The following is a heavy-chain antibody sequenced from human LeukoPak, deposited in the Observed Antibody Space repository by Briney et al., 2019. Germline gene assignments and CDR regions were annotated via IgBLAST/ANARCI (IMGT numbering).Heavy chain of an antibody. D-gene: IGHD3-10*01. CDR3: AHSRGYYYGSGSYYIDYYGMDV. CDR2: IYWNGDK. Sequence: SGPTLVKPTQTLTLTCTFSGFSLSTSGVGVGWIRQPPGKALEWLALIYWNGDKRYSPSLKSRLTITKDTSKNQVVLTMTNMDPVDTATYYCAHSRGYYYGSGSYYIDYYGMDVWGQGTTVTVSS. J-gene: IGHJ6*02. CDR1: GFSLSTSGVG. V-gene: IGHV2-5*01.